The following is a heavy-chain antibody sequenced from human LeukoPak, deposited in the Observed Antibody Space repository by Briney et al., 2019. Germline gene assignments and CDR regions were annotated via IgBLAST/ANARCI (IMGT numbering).Heavy chain of an antibody. Sequence: GGSPRLSCAASGFTFSSYGMHWVRQAPGKGLEWVAVIWYDGSNKYYADSVKGRFTIPRDNSKNTLYLQMNSLRAEDTAVYYCARSEYSYGQRTDYWGQGTLVTVSS. CDR1: GFTFSSYG. CDR3: ARSEYSYGQRTDY. D-gene: IGHD5-18*01. J-gene: IGHJ4*02. CDR2: IWYDGSNK. V-gene: IGHV3-33*01.